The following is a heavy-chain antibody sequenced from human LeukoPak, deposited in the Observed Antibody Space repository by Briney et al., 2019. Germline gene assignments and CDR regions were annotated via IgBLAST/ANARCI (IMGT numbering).Heavy chain of an antibody. CDR1: GGSISSSRYY. V-gene: IGHV4-39*07. J-gene: IGHJ5*02. CDR2: IYYSGST. CDR3: ARQARWFGN. Sequence: SETLSLTCTVSGGSISSSRYYWGWIRQPPGKGLEWIGSIYYSGSTYYNPSLKSRVTISVDTSKNQFSLKLSSVTAADTAVYYCARQARWFGNWGQGTLVTVSS.